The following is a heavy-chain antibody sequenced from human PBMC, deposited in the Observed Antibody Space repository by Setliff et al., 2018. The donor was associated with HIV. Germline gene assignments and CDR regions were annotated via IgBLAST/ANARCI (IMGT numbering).Heavy chain of an antibody. D-gene: IGHD5-12*01. CDR1: GFTLSTYA. CDR2: ISGSSGHT. Sequence: LRLSCAASGFTLSTYAMRWVRQAPGKGLEWISYISGSSGHTSYADSVKGRFTISRDNAENSLYLQMNSLRAEDTAVYYCARVNSGGYNYKSFFDYWGQGTRVTVSS. V-gene: IGHV3-11*05. CDR3: ARVNSGGYNYKSFFDY. J-gene: IGHJ4*02.